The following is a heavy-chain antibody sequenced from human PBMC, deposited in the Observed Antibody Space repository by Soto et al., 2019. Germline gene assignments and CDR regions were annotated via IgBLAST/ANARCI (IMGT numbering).Heavy chain of an antibody. Sequence: EVQLVESGGGLVQPGGSLRLSCAASGFTLGAFWMHWVRQAPGGGLEWVSGLHSDGKTVLYADSVKGRFTMSRDSAKSTLFLHMSSLRADDMAVYYCARGLYYGMDVWGQGTTVTVSS. CDR3: ARGLYYGMDV. CDR2: LHSDGKTV. J-gene: IGHJ6*02. CDR1: GFTLGAFW. V-gene: IGHV3-74*01.